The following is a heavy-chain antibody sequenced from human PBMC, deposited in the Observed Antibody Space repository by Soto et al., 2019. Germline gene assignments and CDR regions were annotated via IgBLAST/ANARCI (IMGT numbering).Heavy chain of an antibody. CDR1: GGSISNVNYY. D-gene: IGHD7-27*01. J-gene: IGHJ4*02. Sequence: QVQLQESGPGLVKPSQTLSLTCTVSGGSISNVNYYWSWIRQPREKGLEWSGHIYDGGSTYNNPSLKSRVTISLDTSKNQFSLKLSSVSAADAAVYYCTRGPSGDKVDYWGQGTLVTVSS. V-gene: IGHV4-30-4*01. CDR3: TRGPSGDKVDY. CDR2: IYDGGST.